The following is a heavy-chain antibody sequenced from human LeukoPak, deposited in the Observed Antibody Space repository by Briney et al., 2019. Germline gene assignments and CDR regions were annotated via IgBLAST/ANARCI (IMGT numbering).Heavy chain of an antibody. Sequence: GGYLRLSCAASGFTFSSYGMHWVRQAPGKGLEWVAVISYDGSDKYYADSVKGRFTISRDNSKNTLYLQRNSLRAEDTAVYYCAKEGRAYYYDSSGYYDAFDIWGQGTMVTVSS. D-gene: IGHD3-22*01. CDR1: GFTFSSYG. V-gene: IGHV3-30*18. J-gene: IGHJ3*02. CDR2: ISYDGSDK. CDR3: AKEGRAYYYDSSGYYDAFDI.